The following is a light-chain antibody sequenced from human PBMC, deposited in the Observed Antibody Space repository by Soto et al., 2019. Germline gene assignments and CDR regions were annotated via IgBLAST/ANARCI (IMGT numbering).Light chain of an antibody. CDR3: SSYAGTNHPYV. CDR1: NSDVGAYNY. Sequence: QSALTQPPSAYGSPGQSVTISCTGTNSDVGAYNYVSWYQQHPGKAPKLMISEVSKRPSGVPDRFSGSKSGNTASLTVSGLQAEDEADYYCSSYAGTNHPYVFGTGTKLTVL. CDR2: EVS. J-gene: IGLJ1*01. V-gene: IGLV2-8*01.